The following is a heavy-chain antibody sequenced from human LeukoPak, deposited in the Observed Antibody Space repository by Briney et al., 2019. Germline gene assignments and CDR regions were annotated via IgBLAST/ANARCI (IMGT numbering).Heavy chain of an antibody. CDR2: IIPIFGTA. J-gene: IGHJ4*02. CDR3: ARGRSGGSPHFDY. V-gene: IGHV1-69*05. CDR1: VGTFTSYA. D-gene: IGHD2-15*01. Sequence: SVKVSCKASVGTFTSYAISWVRQAPGQGLEWMGRIIPIFGTANYAQKFQGRVTLTTDESTSTAYMELSSPRSEDTAVYYCARGRSGGSPHFDYWGQGTLVTVSS.